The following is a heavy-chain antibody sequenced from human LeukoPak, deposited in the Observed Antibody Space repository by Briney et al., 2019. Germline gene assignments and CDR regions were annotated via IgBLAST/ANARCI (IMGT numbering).Heavy chain of an antibody. V-gene: IGHV4-61*02. J-gene: IGHJ3*02. CDR2: IYTSGST. D-gene: IGHD3-9*01. CDR3: ARDLGPYYDILTGYYRQSDAFDI. Sequence: SETLSLTCTLSVGSISSGSYYWSWIRQPAGKGLEWIGRIYTSGSTNYNPSRKSRVTISVDTSKNQSSLKLSSVTAAATAVYYCARDLGPYYDILTGYYRQSDAFDIWGQGTMVTVSS. CDR1: VGSISSGSYY.